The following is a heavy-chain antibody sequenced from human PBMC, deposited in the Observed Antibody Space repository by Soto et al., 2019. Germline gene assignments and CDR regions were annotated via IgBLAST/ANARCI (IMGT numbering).Heavy chain of an antibody. Sequence: QVQLVQSGAEVKKPGASVKVSCKASGYTFTSYGISWVRQAPGQGLEWMGWISAYNGNTNYAQKLQGRVTMTTDTSTSTAYMDLRSLRSDDTAVYYCARDFAQFGELLSTDYWGQGTLVTVSS. CDR2: ISAYNGNT. CDR3: ARDFAQFGELLSTDY. V-gene: IGHV1-18*01. CDR1: GYTFTSYG. D-gene: IGHD3-10*01. J-gene: IGHJ4*02.